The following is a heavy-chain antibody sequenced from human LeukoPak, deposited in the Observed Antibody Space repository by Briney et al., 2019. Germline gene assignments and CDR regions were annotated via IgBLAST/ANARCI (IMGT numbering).Heavy chain of an antibody. V-gene: IGHV4-59*02. J-gene: IGHJ4*02. CDR1: GASVSSHY. Sequence: SSETLSLTCSVSGASVSSHYWTWLRQPPGKGLVWIGYVYYTGTTNYNPSLESRVTISMDTSRNQFSLKLTSVTTADTAIYFCARYRRDNTYFLDFWGQGTLVTVSS. CDR2: VYYTGTT. CDR3: ARYRRDNTYFLDF. D-gene: IGHD2/OR15-2a*01.